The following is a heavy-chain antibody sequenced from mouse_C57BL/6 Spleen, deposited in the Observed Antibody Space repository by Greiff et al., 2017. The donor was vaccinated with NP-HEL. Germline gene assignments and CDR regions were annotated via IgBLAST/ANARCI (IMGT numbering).Heavy chain of an antibody. Sequence: VQLQQPGAELVKPGASVKLSCKASGYTFTSYWMHWVKQRPGQGLEWIGMIPPNSGSTNYNEKFKSKATLTVDKSSSTAYMQLSSLTSEDSVVYYGARDSITTVVAVDYWGQGTTLTVSS. CDR1: GYTFTSYW. CDR3: ARDSITTVVAVDY. D-gene: IGHD1-1*01. CDR2: IPPNSGST. V-gene: IGHV1-64*01. J-gene: IGHJ2*01.